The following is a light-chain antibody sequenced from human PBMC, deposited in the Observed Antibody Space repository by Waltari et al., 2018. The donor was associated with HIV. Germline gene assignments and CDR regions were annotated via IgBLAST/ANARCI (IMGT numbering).Light chain of an antibody. Sequence: ILTQPHSVSESPGKTVIISCTGSSGSVASHYVQWYQLRPGNSPRSLIYEDDKRPSGVPDRFSGSIGGASNSASLIISGLKPEDEGDYYCQSYDNSNWVFGGGTKLTV. CDR1: SGSVASHY. V-gene: IGLV6-57*01. CDR3: QSYDNSNWV. CDR2: EDD. J-gene: IGLJ3*02.